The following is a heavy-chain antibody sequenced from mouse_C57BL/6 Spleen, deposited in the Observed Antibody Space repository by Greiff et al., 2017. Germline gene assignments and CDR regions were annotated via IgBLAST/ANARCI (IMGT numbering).Heavy chain of an antibody. CDR1: GYTFTSYW. V-gene: IGHV1-64*01. CDR3: ARTGSWFAY. Sequence: QVQLQQSGAELVKPGASVKLSCKASGYTFTSYWMHWVKQRPGQGLEWIGMIHPNSGSTNYKEKFKSKATLTVDKSSSTAYMQLSSLTSEDAAVYYCARTGSWFAYWGQGTLVTVSA. D-gene: IGHD2-2*01. J-gene: IGHJ3*01. CDR2: IHPNSGST.